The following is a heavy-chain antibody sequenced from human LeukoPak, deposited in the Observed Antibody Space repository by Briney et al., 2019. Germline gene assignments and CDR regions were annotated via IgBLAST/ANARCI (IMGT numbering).Heavy chain of an antibody. CDR1: GYTFTSYG. Sequence: ASVKVSCKASGYTFTSYGISWVRQAPGQGLEWMGWISAYNGNTNYAQKLQGRATMTTDTSTRTAYMELRSLRSDDTAVYYCARDTSSGWYSDYWGQGTLVTVSS. D-gene: IGHD6-19*01. J-gene: IGHJ4*02. CDR3: ARDTSSGWYSDY. CDR2: ISAYNGNT. V-gene: IGHV1-18*01.